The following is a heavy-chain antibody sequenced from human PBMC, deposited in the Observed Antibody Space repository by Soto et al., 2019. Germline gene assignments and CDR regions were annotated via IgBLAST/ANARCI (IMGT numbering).Heavy chain of an antibody. Sequence: EVQLVESGGGLVQPGGSLRLSCAASGFTFSDHYMDWVRQAPGKGLEWVGRTRNKANSYTTEYASSVKGRFTISRDDSKNSLYLQMNSLKTEDTAVYYCARGSMITFGGVIVISWGQGTLVTVSS. CDR1: GFTFSDHY. J-gene: IGHJ5*02. D-gene: IGHD3-16*02. V-gene: IGHV3-72*01. CDR2: TRNKANSYTT. CDR3: ARGSMITFGGVIVIS.